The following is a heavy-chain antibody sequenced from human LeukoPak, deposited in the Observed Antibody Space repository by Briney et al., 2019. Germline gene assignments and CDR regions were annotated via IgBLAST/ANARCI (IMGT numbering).Heavy chain of an antibody. CDR3: TRYSLGRTRNLDAFDI. D-gene: IGHD1-14*01. J-gene: IGHJ3*02. CDR2: IRSKANSYAT. CDR1: GFTFSGSA. Sequence: GGSLRLSCAASGFTFSGSAMHWVRQASEKGLEWVGRIRSKANSYATAYAASVKGRFTISRDDSKNTAYLQMNSLKTEDTAVYYCTRYSLGRTRNLDAFDIWGQGTMVTVSS. V-gene: IGHV3-73*01.